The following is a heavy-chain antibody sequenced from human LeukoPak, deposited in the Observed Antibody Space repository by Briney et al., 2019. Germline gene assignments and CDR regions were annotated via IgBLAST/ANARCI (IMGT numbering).Heavy chain of an antibody. D-gene: IGHD4-17*01. CDR2: LSYDGSNE. Sequence: GGSLRLSCAASGFTFSSYAMHWVRQAPGKGLEWVAVLSYDGSNEYYADSVKGRFTISRDSSKNTVYLQMNSVRAEDTAVYYCAKDHYGDFFRGMDVWGQGTTVTVSS. V-gene: IGHV3-30*04. CDR3: AKDHYGDFFRGMDV. J-gene: IGHJ6*02. CDR1: GFTFSSYA.